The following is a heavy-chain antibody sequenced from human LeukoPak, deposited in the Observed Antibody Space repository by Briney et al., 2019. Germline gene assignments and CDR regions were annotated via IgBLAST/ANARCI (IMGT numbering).Heavy chain of an antibody. CDR3: ARAPHYSNYGPYYYGMDA. CDR2: ISSSSSYT. V-gene: IGHV3-11*06. CDR1: GFTFSDYY. Sequence: GGSLRLSCAASGFTFSDYYMSWIRQAPGKGLEWVSYISSSSSYTNYADSVKGRFTISRDNAKNSLYLQMNSLRAEDTAVYYCARAPHYSNYGPYYYGMDAWGQGTTVTVSS. D-gene: IGHD4-11*01. J-gene: IGHJ6*02.